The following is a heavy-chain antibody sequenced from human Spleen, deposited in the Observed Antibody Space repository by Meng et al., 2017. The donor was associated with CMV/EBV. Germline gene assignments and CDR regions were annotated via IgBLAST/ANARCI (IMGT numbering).Heavy chain of an antibody. CDR3: ARDMDTAMVYNPPNHDDY. Sequence: TFTGYYMHWVRQAPGQGLEWMGWINPNSGGTNYAQKFQGRVTMTRDTSISTAYMELSRLRSDDTAVYYCARDMDTAMVYNPPNHDDYWGQGTLVTVSS. CDR2: INPNSGGT. CDR1: TFTGYY. D-gene: IGHD5-18*01. V-gene: IGHV1-2*02. J-gene: IGHJ4*02.